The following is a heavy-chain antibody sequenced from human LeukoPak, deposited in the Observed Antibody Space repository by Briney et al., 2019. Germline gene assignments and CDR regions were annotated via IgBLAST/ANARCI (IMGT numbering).Heavy chain of an antibody. CDR2: ISSSSSTI. Sequence: PGGSLRLSCAASGFTFSSYSMNWVRQAPGKGLEWVSYISSSSSTIYYADSVKGRFTISRDNAKNSLYLQMNSPRAEDTAVYYCASSAIVGANDYWGQGTLVTVSS. CDR1: GFTFSSYS. D-gene: IGHD1-26*01. V-gene: IGHV3-48*04. J-gene: IGHJ4*02. CDR3: ASSAIVGANDY.